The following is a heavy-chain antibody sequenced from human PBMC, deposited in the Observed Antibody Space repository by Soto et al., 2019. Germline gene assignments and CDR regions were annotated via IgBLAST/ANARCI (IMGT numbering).Heavy chain of an antibody. CDR2: IYYSGST. CDR3: ARGILYYGMDV. V-gene: IGHV4-59*01. CDR1: GGSISGYY. D-gene: IGHD2-21*01. J-gene: IGHJ6*02. Sequence: PSETLSLTCTVSGGSISGYYWSWIRQPPGKGLEWIGYIYYSGSTNYNPSLKSRVTISVDTSKNQFSLKLSSVTAADTAVYYCARGILYYGMDVWGQGTTLTVSS.